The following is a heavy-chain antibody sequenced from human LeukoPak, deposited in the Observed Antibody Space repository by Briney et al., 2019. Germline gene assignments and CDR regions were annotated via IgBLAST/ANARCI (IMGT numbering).Heavy chain of an antibody. J-gene: IGHJ4*02. Sequence: GGSLRLSCAASGFTFSNYAMNWVRRAPGKGLEWVSAISDSGVSTYYADSVKGRFTISRDNSKNTLYLQMNSLRAEDTAVYYCAKAVSSWWHFDYWGQGTLVTISS. CDR1: GFTFSNYA. CDR2: ISDSGVST. CDR3: AKAVSSWWHFDY. D-gene: IGHD6-13*01. V-gene: IGHV3-23*01.